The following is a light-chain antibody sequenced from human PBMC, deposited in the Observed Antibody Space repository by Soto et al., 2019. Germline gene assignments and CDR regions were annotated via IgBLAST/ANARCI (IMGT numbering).Light chain of an antibody. J-gene: IGLJ1*01. CDR1: SSNVGSYKL. Sequence: QSALTQPAPVSGSPGQSITISCTGTSSNVGSYKLVSWYQQHPGKAPKLMIFEVNKRPSGVSNRFSGSKSGNTASLTISGLKVEDGADYYCCSSGGSPTYVFGTGTKVTVL. CDR3: CSSGGSPTYV. CDR2: EVN. V-gene: IGLV2-23*02.